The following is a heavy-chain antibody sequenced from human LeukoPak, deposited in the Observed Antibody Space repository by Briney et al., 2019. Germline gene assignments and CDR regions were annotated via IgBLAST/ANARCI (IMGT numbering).Heavy chain of an antibody. CDR3: ARHLNCYGPYNWFDP. CDR2: IYHSGST. J-gene: IGHJ5*02. Sequence: SETLSLTCAVSGYSISSGYYWGWIRQPPGKGLEWIGSIYHSGSTYYNPSLKSRVAISVDTSKNQFSLKLSSVTAADTAVYYCARHLNCYGPYNWFDPWGQGTLVTVSS. CDR1: GYSISSGYY. V-gene: IGHV4-38-2*01. D-gene: IGHD2-2*01.